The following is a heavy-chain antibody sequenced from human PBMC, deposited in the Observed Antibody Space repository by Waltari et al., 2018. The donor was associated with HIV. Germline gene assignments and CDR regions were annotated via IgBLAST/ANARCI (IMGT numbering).Heavy chain of an antibody. Sequence: EVQLLESGGDLQQPGGSLRLSCAASGFIFSSYAMSWVRQAPGRGLEWVSSINGGTTGTFYAYSVKGRVTISRYSSKNTLYLKMNSLRAEDTAVYYCAKDRSYDSSGYFDYWGEGTLVTVSS. CDR1: GFIFSSYA. J-gene: IGHJ4*02. CDR2: INGGTTGT. CDR3: AKDRSYDSSGYFDY. V-gene: IGHV3-23*01. D-gene: IGHD3-22*01.